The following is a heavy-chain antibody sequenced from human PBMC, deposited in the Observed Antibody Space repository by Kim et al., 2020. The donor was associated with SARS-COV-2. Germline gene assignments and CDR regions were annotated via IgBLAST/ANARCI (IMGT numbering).Heavy chain of an antibody. D-gene: IGHD3-10*01. CDR3: ARQSYGSGKLNVDI. CDR1: GYTFTGYY. CDR2: INPNSGGT. J-gene: IGHJ3*02. Sequence: ASVKVSCKASGYTFTGYYMHWVRQAPGQGLEWMGRINPNSGGTNYAQKFQGRVTMTRDTSISTAYMELSRLRSDDTAVYYCARQSYGSGKLNVDIWGQGTMVTVSS. V-gene: IGHV1-2*06.